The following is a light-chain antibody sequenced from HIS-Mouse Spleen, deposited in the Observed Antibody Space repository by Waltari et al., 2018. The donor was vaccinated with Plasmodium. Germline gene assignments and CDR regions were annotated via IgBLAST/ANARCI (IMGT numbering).Light chain of an antibody. CDR1: SGHSSNA. CDR2: LNSDGSH. CDR3: QTWGTGMGV. J-gene: IGLJ2*01. V-gene: IGLV4-69*01. Sequence: QLVLTQSPSASASLGASVKLTCTLSSGHSSNAIAWHQQQPETGPRYLMKLNSDGSHSKGDGIPDRFSGSSSGAERYLTISSLQSEDEADYYCQTWGTGMGVFGGGTKLTVL.